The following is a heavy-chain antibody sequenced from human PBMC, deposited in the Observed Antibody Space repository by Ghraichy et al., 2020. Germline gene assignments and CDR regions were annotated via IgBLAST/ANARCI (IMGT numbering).Heavy chain of an antibody. Sequence: SVKVSCKASGGTFSSYAISWVRQAPGQGLEWMGGIIPIFGTANYAQKFQGRVTITADESTSTAYMELSSLRSEDTAVYYCARDSRYYDSSGSYGMDVWGQGTTVTVSS. CDR2: IIPIFGTA. V-gene: IGHV1-69*13. D-gene: IGHD3-22*01. J-gene: IGHJ6*02. CDR1: GGTFSSYA. CDR3: ARDSRYYDSSGSYGMDV.